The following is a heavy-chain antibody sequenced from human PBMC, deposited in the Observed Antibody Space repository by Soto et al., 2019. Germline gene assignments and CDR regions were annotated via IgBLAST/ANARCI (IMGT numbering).Heavy chain of an antibody. Sequence: EVQLVESGGSSVQPGVSLRLSCAASGFTVSSNYMSWLRQAPGKGLEWVSVIYSGGSTYYADSVKGRFTIPSHNSKNTLYLQMNSLRAGDTAMYYCERGYDWGPFDYWGQGTLVTVAS. D-gene: IGHD7-27*01. J-gene: IGHJ4*02. CDR1: GFTVSSNY. V-gene: IGHV3-53*04. CDR3: ERGYDWGPFDY. CDR2: IYSGGST.